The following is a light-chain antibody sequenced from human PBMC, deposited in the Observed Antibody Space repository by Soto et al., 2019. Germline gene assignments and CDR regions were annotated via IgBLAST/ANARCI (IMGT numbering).Light chain of an antibody. V-gene: IGLV2-11*01. J-gene: IGLJ1*01. CDR3: CSYAGSYTYV. CDR1: SSDVGAYNY. CDR2: DVI. Sequence: QSALTPPRSVSGSPGPSVTISCTGTSSDVGAYNYVSWYQQHPGKAPKLIVYDVISRPSGVPDRFSGSKSGNTASLTISGLQAEDEADYYCCSYAGSYTYVFGPGTKLTVL.